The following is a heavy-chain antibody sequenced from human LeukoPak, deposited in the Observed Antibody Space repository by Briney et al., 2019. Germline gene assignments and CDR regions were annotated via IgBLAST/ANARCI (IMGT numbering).Heavy chain of an antibody. D-gene: IGHD6-19*01. V-gene: IGHV3-74*01. J-gene: IGHJ4*02. Sequence: GGSLRLSCAASGFTFGRYRMHWVRQGPGEGLVWVARINSDGSSTTYVDSVKGRFTISRDNAKNTLYLQMNSLRAEDTAVYYCARVGSGDWYAYWGQGTLVTVSS. CDR2: INSDGSST. CDR3: ARVGSGDWYAY. CDR1: GFTFGRYR.